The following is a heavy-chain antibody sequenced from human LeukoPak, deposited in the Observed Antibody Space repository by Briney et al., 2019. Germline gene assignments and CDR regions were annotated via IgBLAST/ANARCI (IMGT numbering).Heavy chain of an antibody. CDR1: GGTFSSYA. CDR3: ASPRGYCSSTSCPYDY. D-gene: IGHD2-2*01. Sequence: SVKVSCKASGGTFSSYAISWVRQAPGQGLEWMGGIIPIFGSANYAQKFQGRVTITTDESTSTAYMELSSLRSEDTAVYYCASPRGYCSSTSCPYDYWGQGTLVTVSS. J-gene: IGHJ4*02. V-gene: IGHV1-69*05. CDR2: IIPIFGSA.